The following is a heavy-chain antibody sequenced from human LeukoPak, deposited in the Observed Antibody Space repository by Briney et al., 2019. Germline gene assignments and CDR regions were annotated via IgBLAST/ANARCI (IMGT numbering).Heavy chain of an antibody. CDR2: GNT. D-gene: IGHD3-3*01. J-gene: IGHJ4*02. CDR3: ARFQSYYDFWTSSHLDY. V-gene: IGHV3-66*02. Sequence: GNTYHADSVKGRFTISRDSSKNTLFLQMNSLRAEDTAVYYCARFQSYYDFWTSSHLDYWGQGTLVTVSS.